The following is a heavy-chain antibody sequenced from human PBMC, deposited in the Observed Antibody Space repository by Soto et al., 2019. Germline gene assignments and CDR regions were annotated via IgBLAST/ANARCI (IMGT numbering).Heavy chain of an antibody. J-gene: IGHJ6*02. D-gene: IGHD2-2*01. V-gene: IGHV4-39*01. CDR3: ARIDIVVVPAVKIYYYYYGMDV. Sequence: SETLSLTCTVSGGSISSSSYYWGWIRQPPGKGLEWIGSIYYSGSTYYNPSLKSRVTISVDTSKNQFSLKLSSVTAADTAVYYCARIDIVVVPAVKIYYYYYGMDVWGQGTTVTVSS. CDR1: GGSISSSSYY. CDR2: IYYSGST.